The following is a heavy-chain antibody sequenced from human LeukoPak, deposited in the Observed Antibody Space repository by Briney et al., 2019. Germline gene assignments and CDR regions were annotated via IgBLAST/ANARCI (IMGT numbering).Heavy chain of an antibody. V-gene: IGHV1-2*02. J-gene: IGHJ4*02. Sequence: ASVKASCKASGYTFTGYYMHWVRQAPGQGLEWMGWINPYSGDTNYAQKFQGRVTMTRDTSISTAYMELSSLKSDDTAVYYCARVAMSGIGSDDFWGQGTLVTASS. CDR2: INPYSGDT. D-gene: IGHD1-26*01. CDR1: GYTFTGYY. CDR3: ARVAMSGIGSDDF.